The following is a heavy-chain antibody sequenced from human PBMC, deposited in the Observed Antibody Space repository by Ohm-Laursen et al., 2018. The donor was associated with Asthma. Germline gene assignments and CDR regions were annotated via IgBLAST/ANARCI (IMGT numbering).Heavy chain of an antibody. D-gene: IGHD6-19*01. V-gene: IGHV3-33*01. CDR1: GFTFSHYG. Sequence: SMRLSCAASGFTFSHYGMHWVRQAPGKGLEWVAGIWFDSREEYYTDSVKGRFTISRDKNTLYLQMNSLKAEDTAVYYCARDIGVSGWCVLDFDHWGQGTLVTVSS. CDR2: IWFDSREE. CDR3: ARDIGVSGWCVLDFDH. J-gene: IGHJ4*02.